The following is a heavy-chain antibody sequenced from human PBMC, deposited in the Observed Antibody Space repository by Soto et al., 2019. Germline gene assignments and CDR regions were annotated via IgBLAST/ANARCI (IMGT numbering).Heavy chain of an antibody. CDR2: IRSKAYGGTT. CDR1: GFTFGDYA. J-gene: IGHJ4*02. CDR3: TRTEEIAAAGTDFDY. D-gene: IGHD6-13*01. Sequence: GGSLRLSCTASGFTFGDYAMSWVRQAPGKGMEWVGFIRSKAYGGTTEYAASVKGRFTISRDDSKSIAYLQMNSLKTEDTAVYYCTRTEEIAAAGTDFDYWGQGTLVTVSS. V-gene: IGHV3-49*04.